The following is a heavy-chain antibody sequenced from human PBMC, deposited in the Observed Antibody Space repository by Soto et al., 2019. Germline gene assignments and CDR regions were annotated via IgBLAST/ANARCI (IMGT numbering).Heavy chain of an antibody. CDR3: ARHYSSGSRNWFDP. CDR1: GGSINSSSYF. J-gene: IGHJ5*02. V-gene: IGHV4-39*01. CDR2: IYYSGST. Sequence: SEALSLTCSVSGGSINSSSYFWGWVRQPPGKGLEWIGSIYYSGSTYYNPSLRSRVTISVDTSKNQFSLKLSSVTAADTAVFYCARHYSSGSRNWFDPWGQGTLVTVSS. D-gene: IGHD6-19*01.